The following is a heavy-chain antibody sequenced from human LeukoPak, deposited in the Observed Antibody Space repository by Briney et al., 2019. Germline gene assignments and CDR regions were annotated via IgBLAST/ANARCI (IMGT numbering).Heavy chain of an antibody. CDR2: IRYDGSNK. CDR3: AKGRGWEASYYYYYMDV. D-gene: IGHD1-26*01. Sequence: GGSLRLACAASGFTFSSYGMHWVRQAPGKGLEWVAFIRYDGSNKYYTDSVKGRFTISRDNSKNTLYLQMNSLRAEDTAVYYCAKGRGWEASYYYYYMDVWGKGTTVTISS. CDR1: GFTFSSYG. V-gene: IGHV3-30*02. J-gene: IGHJ6*03.